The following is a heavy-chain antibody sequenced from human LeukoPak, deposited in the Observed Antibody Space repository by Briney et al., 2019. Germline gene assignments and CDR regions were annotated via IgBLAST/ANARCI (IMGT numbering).Heavy chain of an antibody. CDR2: FDPEDGET. CDR1: GYTLTELS. V-gene: IGHV1-24*01. D-gene: IGHD3-22*01. CDR3: ATGFSSGYSDYYGMDV. Sequence: ASVKVSCKVSGYTLTELSMHWVRQAPGKGLEWMGGFDPEDGETIYAQKFQGRVTMTEDTSTDTAYMELSSLRSEDTAVYYCATGFSSGYSDYYGMDVWGRGTTVTVSS. J-gene: IGHJ6*02.